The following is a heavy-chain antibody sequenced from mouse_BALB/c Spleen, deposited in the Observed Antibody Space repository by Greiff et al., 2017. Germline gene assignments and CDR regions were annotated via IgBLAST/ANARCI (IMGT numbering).Heavy chain of an antibody. CDR1: GFNIKDTY. Sequence: VQLKESGAELVKPGASVKLSCTASGFNIKDTYMHWVKQRPEQGLEWIGRIDPANGNTKYDPKFQGKATITADTSSNTAYLQLSSLTSEDTAVYYCARDYYGNYYAMDYWGQGTSVTVSS. CDR3: ARDYYGNYYAMDY. V-gene: IGHV14-3*02. D-gene: IGHD2-1*01. J-gene: IGHJ4*01. CDR2: IDPANGNT.